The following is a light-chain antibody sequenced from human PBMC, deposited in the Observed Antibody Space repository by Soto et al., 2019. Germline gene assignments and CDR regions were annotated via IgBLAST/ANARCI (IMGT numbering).Light chain of an antibody. J-gene: IGLJ2*01. Sequence: QSVLTQPASVSGSPEQSITISRTGTSSDFGGYNYVSWYQHHAGKAPTLMIYDVSNHPSGVSNRFSGSKSDNTASLTISGLQAEDVADYYCSSYTSSSNLAFGGGSKLIFL. V-gene: IGLV2-14*03. CDR1: SSDFGGYNY. CDR3: SSYTSSSNLA. CDR2: DVS.